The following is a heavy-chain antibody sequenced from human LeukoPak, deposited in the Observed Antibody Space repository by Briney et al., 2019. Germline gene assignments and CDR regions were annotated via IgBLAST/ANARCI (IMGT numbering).Heavy chain of an antibody. V-gene: IGHV3-64*01. CDR3: ARGRGYSYGCFDY. D-gene: IGHD5-18*01. J-gene: IGHJ4*02. Sequence: GGSLRLSCAASGFTFSSYAMHWVRQAPGKGLEYVSAISSNGGSTYYANSVKGRFTISRDNSKNTLYLQMGSLRAEDMAVYYCARGRGYSYGCFDYWGQGTLVTVSP. CDR1: GFTFSSYA. CDR2: ISSNGGST.